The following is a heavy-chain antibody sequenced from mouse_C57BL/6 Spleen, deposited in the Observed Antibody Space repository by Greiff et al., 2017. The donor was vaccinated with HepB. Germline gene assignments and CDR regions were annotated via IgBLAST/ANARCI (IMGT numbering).Heavy chain of an antibody. CDR2: IDPETGGT. CDR1: GYTFTDYE. Sequence: QVQLQQSGAELVRPGASVTLSCKASGYTFTDYEMHWVKQTPVHGLEWIGAIDPETGGTAYNQKFKGKAILTADKSSSTAYMELRSLTSEDAAVYYCTREAELAYWGQGTLVTVSA. J-gene: IGHJ3*01. CDR3: TREAELAY. V-gene: IGHV1-15*01.